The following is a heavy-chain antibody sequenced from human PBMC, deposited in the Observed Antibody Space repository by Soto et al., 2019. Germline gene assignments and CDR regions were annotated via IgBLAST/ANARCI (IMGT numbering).Heavy chain of an antibody. Sequence: QVQLVQSGAEVKKPGASVKVSCKASGYTFTSYDINWVRQATGQGLEWMGWMNPNSGNTGYAQKFQGSVTMTSNTSISTAYMDLRRLRSAGKDVYFCARAVGDTRVDVWGQGATVTVSS. CDR2: MNPNSGNT. J-gene: IGHJ6*02. D-gene: IGHD1-26*01. CDR1: GYTFTSYD. V-gene: IGHV1-8*01. CDR3: ARAVGDTRVDV.